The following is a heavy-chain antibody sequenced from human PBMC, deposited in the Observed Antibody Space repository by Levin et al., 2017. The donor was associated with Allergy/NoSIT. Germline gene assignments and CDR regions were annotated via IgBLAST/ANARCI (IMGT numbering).Heavy chain of an antibody. CDR1: GLTFSNAW. CDR2: IKTKTDGGTT. V-gene: IGHV3-15*01. D-gene: IGHD1-14*01. CDR3: STMRPSAPTGDY. Sequence: GESLKISCTASGLTFSNAWMTWVRQAPGKGLEWVGRIKTKTDGGTTDYATPVKGRFSISRDDSKNTVYLQMNSLRAEDTALYYCSTMRPSAPTGDYWGQGTLVTVSS. J-gene: IGHJ4*02.